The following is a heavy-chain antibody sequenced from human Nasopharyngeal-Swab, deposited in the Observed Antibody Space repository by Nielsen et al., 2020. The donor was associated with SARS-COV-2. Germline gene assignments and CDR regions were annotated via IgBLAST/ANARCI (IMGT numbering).Heavy chain of an antibody. D-gene: IGHD2-15*01. J-gene: IGHJ1*01. CDR1: GFTVSDYY. CDR3: AKDRNRGYCSGGSCYSSEYFQH. V-gene: IGHV3-11*05. Sequence: GESLKISCAASGFTVSDYYMSWIRQAPGKGLEWLSYISGSNTYTNYADSVKGRFTVSRDNAKNSLYLQMNSLRAEDTALYYCAKDRNRGYCSGGSCYSSEYFQHWGQGTLVTVSS. CDR2: ISGSNTYT.